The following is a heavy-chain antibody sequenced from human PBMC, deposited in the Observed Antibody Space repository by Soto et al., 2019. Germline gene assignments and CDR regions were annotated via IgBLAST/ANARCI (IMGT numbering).Heavy chain of an antibody. CDR3: ARLWFGELLSPYYYFDY. V-gene: IGHV4-59*01. Sequence: QVQLQESGPGLVKPSETLSLTCTVSGGSISSYYWSWIRQPPGKGLEWIGYIYYSGSTNYSPSLKSRVTISVDTSKNQFSLKLSSVTAADTAVYYCARLWFGELLSPYYYFDYWGQGTLVTVSS. CDR1: GGSISSYY. CDR2: IYYSGST. D-gene: IGHD3-10*01. J-gene: IGHJ4*02.